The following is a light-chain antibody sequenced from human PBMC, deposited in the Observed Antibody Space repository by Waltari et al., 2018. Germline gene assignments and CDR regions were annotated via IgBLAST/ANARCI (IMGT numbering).Light chain of an antibody. V-gene: IGKV3-20*01. CDR2: GAS. CDR3: QQYGSSRT. Sequence: EIVLTQSPGTLSLSPGERATLSCRASQSVSSNYLAWYRQKPGQAPRLLIYGASSRATGIPDRFSGSGSGTDFTLTISRLEPEDFAVYYCQQYGSSRTFDQGP. J-gene: IGKJ1*01. CDR1: QSVSSNY.